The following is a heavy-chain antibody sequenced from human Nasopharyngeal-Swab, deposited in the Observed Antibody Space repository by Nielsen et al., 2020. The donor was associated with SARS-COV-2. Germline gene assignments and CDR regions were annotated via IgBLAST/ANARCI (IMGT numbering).Heavy chain of an antibody. Sequence: GGSLGLSCAASGFTFSSYGMHWVRQAPGKGLEWVAVIWYDGSNKYYADSVKGRFTISRDNSKNTLYLQMNSLRAEDTAVYYCARDPPATWYGMDVWGQGTTVTVSS. CDR1: GFTFSSYG. CDR3: ARDPPATWYGMDV. J-gene: IGHJ6*02. V-gene: IGHV3-33*01. CDR2: IWYDGSNK.